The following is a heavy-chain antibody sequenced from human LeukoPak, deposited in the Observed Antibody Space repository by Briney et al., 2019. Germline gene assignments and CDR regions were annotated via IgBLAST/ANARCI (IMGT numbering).Heavy chain of an antibody. Sequence: GESLKISCKGSRYSFTSYWIGWVRQMPGKGLEWMGIIYPGDSDTRYSPSFQGQVTISADKSISTAYLQWSSLKASDTAMYYCARGYCSSTSCYYYFDYWGQGTLVTVSS. J-gene: IGHJ4*02. CDR3: ARGYCSSTSCYYYFDY. D-gene: IGHD2-2*01. CDR2: IYPGDSDT. CDR1: RYSFTSYW. V-gene: IGHV5-51*01.